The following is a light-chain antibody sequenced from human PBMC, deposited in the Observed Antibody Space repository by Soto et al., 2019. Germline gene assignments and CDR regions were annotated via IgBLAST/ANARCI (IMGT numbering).Light chain of an antibody. J-gene: IGKJ5*01. CDR2: DAS. CDR1: QSVSSY. V-gene: IGKV3-11*01. Sequence: EIVMTQSPATLSVSPGERATLSCRASQSVSSYLACYQQKPGQAPRLLIYDASNRATGIPARFSGSGSGTDFTLTISSLEPEDFAVYYCQQRSNWHSITFGQGTRLEIK. CDR3: QQRSNWHSIT.